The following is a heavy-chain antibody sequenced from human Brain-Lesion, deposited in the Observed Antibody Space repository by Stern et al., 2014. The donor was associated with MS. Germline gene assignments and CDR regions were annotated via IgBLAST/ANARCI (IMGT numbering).Heavy chain of an antibody. CDR3: AKWPHHIAVAGTRYFQH. D-gene: IGHD6-19*01. CDR2: ISGRGGAT. J-gene: IGHJ1*01. Sequence: EDQLVESGGGLVQPGGSLRLSCAASGFSFSTYAMSWVRQTPGKGLQWVSGISGRGGATYHGDSVKGRFTISSDKSKNALYLEMDSRRADDTAVYYCAKWPHHIAVAGTRYFQHWGQGTLVTVSS. CDR1: GFSFSTYA. V-gene: IGHV3-23*04.